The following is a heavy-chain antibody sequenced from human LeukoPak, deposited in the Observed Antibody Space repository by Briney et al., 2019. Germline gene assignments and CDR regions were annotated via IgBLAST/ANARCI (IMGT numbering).Heavy chain of an antibody. CDR2: INPNSGGT. Sequence: ASVKVSCTASGYTFTGYYIHWVRQAPGQGLEWMGWINPNSGGTNYAQMFQGRVAMTRDTSISTAYMELSGLRSDDTAVYYCARETGGGDQSFDYWGQGTLVTVSS. CDR1: GYTFTGYY. D-gene: IGHD2-21*02. CDR3: ARETGGGDQSFDY. J-gene: IGHJ4*02. V-gene: IGHV1-2*02.